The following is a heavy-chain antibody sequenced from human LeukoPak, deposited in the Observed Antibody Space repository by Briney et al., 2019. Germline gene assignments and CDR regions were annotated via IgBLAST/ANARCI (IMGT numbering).Heavy chain of an antibody. Sequence: GGSVRLSCAASGFTFSNFDMHWVRQITGKGLEWVSSIGTAGKTNHRGSVKGRFTISRENAKHSLYLQMNSLTTGDTAVYYCARGTPWYYYMDVWGKGTTVTVSS. V-gene: IGHV3-13*01. CDR2: IGTAGKT. CDR3: ARGTPWYYYMDV. J-gene: IGHJ6*03. CDR1: GFTFSNFD.